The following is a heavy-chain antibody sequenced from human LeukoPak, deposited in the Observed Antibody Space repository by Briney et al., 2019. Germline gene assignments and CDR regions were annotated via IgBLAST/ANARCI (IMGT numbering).Heavy chain of an antibody. CDR3: ARVGYCSSTSCPRFDY. Sequence: GGSLRLSCAASGFTFSSYAMSWVRQTPGKGLEWVSAISGSGGSTYYADSVKGRFTISRDNSKNTLYLQMNSLRAEDTAVYYCARVGYCSSTSCPRFDYWGQGTLVTVSS. CDR2: ISGSGGST. D-gene: IGHD2-2*01. CDR1: GFTFSSYA. V-gene: IGHV3-23*01. J-gene: IGHJ4*02.